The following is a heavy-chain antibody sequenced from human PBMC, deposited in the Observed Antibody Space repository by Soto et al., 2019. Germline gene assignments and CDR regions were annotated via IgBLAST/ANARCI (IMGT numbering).Heavy chain of an antibody. Sequence: QVQLVQSGAEVKKPGSSVKVSCKASGGTFSSCTISWVRQAPGQGVEWMGRIIPILGIANYAQKFQGRVTITADQSTSPAYMELSSLRSEDTAVYYCARGPTVVTLGNWFDPWGQGTLVTVSS. J-gene: IGHJ5*02. CDR1: GGTFSSCT. CDR3: ARGPTVVTLGNWFDP. V-gene: IGHV1-69*02. CDR2: IIPILGIA. D-gene: IGHD2-21*02.